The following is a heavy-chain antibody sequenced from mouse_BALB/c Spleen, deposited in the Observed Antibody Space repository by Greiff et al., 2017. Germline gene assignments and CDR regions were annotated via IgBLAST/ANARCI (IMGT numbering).Heavy chain of an antibody. CDR1: GFTFSSYT. V-gene: IGHV5-6-4*01. D-gene: IGHD4-1*01. Sequence: EVHLVESGGGLVKPGGSLKLSCAASGFTFSSYTMSWVRQTPEQRLEWVATISSGGSYTYYPDSVKGRFTISRDNAKNTLYLQMSSLKSEDTAMYYCTRGGTGTGSYYFDYWGQGTTLTVSS. CDR2: ISSGGSYT. CDR3: TRGGTGTGSYYFDY. J-gene: IGHJ2*01.